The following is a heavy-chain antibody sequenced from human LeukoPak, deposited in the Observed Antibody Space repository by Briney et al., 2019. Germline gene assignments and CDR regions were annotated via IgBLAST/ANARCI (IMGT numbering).Heavy chain of an antibody. J-gene: IGHJ4*02. CDR3: ARVGTWELQRVFDY. CDR2: IQRGGSES. Sequence: PGGSLRLSCAASGFTFTDCWMTWVRQVPGKGLEWVANIQRGGSESYYVDSVKGRFTISRENAKNSLYLQMDSLRVEDTAVYYCARVGTWELQRVFDYWGQGTPVTVSS. D-gene: IGHD1-26*01. CDR1: GFTFTDCW. V-gene: IGHV3-7*01.